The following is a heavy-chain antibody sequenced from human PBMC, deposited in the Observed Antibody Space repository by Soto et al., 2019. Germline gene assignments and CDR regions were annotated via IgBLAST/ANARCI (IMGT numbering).Heavy chain of an antibody. CDR3: ARVAPYGDTMG. CDR1: GGSISSGGYY. CDR2: IYYSGST. J-gene: IGHJ4*02. Sequence: QVQLQESGPGLVKPSQTLSLTCTVSGGSISSGGYYWSWIRQHPGKGLEWIGYIYYSGSTYYNPSLKSXXTXSXXTSKNQFSLKLSSVTAADTAVYYCARVAPYGDTMGWGQGTLVTVSS. V-gene: IGHV4-31*03. D-gene: IGHD4-17*01.